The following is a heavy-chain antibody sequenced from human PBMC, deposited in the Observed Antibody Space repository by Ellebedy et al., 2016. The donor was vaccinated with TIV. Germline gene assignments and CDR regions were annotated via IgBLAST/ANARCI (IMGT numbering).Heavy chain of an antibody. D-gene: IGHD2-21*02. Sequence: PGGSLRLSCSASGLTFSNYAMHWVRQAPGKGLEYVSAISNNGGSTYYADSVKGRFTISRDNSKNTLDLQMSSLRAEDTAVYFCAKDRTSGDGYWVFDSWGQGTMVSVSS. J-gene: IGHJ4*02. V-gene: IGHV3-64*04. CDR2: ISNNGGST. CDR1: GLTFSNYA. CDR3: AKDRTSGDGYWVFDS.